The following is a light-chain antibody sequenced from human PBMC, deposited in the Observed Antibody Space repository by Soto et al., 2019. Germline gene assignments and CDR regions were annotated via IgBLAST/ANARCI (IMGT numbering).Light chain of an antibody. CDR3: QQYETFSGT. CDR1: QSVSGW. V-gene: IGKV1-5*01. CDR2: DAS. Sequence: DMQMTQSPSTLSSSVGYTVGVTCRASQSVSGWLAWYQQKPGEAPKLLIYDASALPRGVPSRFSGSGSGTKFTLTIASLQPDDFATYYCQQYETFSGTFGPGTKVDI. J-gene: IGKJ1*01.